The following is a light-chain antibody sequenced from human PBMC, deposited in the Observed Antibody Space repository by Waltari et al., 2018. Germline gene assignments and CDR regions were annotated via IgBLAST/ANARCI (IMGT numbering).Light chain of an antibody. CDR1: SATIGAGYD. V-gene: IGLV1-40*01. J-gene: IGLJ2*01. Sequence: QSVLTQPPSVSGAPGPRVTISCTGSSATIGAGYDVPWYQQAPGTAPKNLMYGNTNRPSGVPGRFSGSRSATSASLAITGLQPEDEADYYCHSYDSSLNGWIFGGGTKLTVL. CDR2: GNT. CDR3: HSYDSSLNGWI.